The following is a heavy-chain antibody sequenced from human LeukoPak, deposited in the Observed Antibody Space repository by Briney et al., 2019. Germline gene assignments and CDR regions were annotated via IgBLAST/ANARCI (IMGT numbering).Heavy chain of an antibody. CDR1: GGSISIYY. CDR2: IYTSGST. Sequence: PSETLSLTCTVSGGSISIYYWSWIRQAAGKGLEWIGLIYTSGSTSYNPSLKSRVTISVDKSKNQLSLKLSSVTAADTAVYYCARLYYWGQGTLVTVSS. CDR3: ARLYY. J-gene: IGHJ4*02. V-gene: IGHV4-4*07.